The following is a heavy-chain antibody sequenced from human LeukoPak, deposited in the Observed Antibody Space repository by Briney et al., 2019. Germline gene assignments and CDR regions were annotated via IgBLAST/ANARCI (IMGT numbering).Heavy chain of an antibody. Sequence: ASVKVSCKASGYTFTSYAMHWVRQAPGQRLEWMGWINAGNGNTKYSQKFRGRVTITRDTSASTAYMELSSLRSEDTAVYYCARDARIVATINYFDYWGQGTLVTVSS. CDR3: ARDARIVATINYFDY. J-gene: IGHJ4*02. CDR2: INAGNGNT. D-gene: IGHD5-12*01. V-gene: IGHV1-3*01. CDR1: GYTFTSYA.